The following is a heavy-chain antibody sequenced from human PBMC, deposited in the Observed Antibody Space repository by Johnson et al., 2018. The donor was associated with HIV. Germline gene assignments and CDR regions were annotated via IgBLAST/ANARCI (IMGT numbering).Heavy chain of an antibody. V-gene: IGHV3-15*01. J-gene: IGHJ3*02. CDR2: IKSKTDGGTI. CDR3: TTDWEYYYGAGKLDAFDM. Sequence: VQLVESGGGLVKPGGSLRLSCAASGFTFSNAWMSWVRQAPGKGLEWVGRIKSKTDGGTIDYNAPVKGRFSISKDDSKNTLYLQMNSLKTEDTAVYYCTTDWEYYYGAGKLDAFDMWGQGTMVTVSS. D-gene: IGHD3-10*01. CDR1: GFTFSNAW.